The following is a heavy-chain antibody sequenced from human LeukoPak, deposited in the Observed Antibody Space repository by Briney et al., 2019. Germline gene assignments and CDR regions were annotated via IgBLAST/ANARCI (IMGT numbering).Heavy chain of an antibody. CDR3: ARGWAAIPD. Sequence: GGSLRLSRAASGFNSSIHWMTWVRQAPGKGLEWVANIPDDGSETNYVDSVKGRFIISRDNAKNLLSLQMSSLREEDTALYYCARGWAAIPDWGQGTLVTVSS. V-gene: IGHV3-7*01. D-gene: IGHD2-15*01. J-gene: IGHJ1*01. CDR2: IPDDGSET. CDR1: GFNSSIHW.